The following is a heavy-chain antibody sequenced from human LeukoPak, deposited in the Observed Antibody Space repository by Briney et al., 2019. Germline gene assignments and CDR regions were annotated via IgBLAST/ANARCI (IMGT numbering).Heavy chain of an antibody. CDR1: GFTFSNAW. CDR2: IKSKSDGGTT. Sequence: GGSLRLSCAASGFTFSNAWMSWVRQAPGKGLEWVGRIKSKSDGGTTDYAAPVKGRFTISRDDSKNTLYLQMHSLKPEDTAVYYCTTVASDFWTGYYVDSWGQGTLVTVSS. CDR3: TTVASDFWTGYYVDS. D-gene: IGHD3/OR15-3a*01. J-gene: IGHJ4*02. V-gene: IGHV3-15*01.